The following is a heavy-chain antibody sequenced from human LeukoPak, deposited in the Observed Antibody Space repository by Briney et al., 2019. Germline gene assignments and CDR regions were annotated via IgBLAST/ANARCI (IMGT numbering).Heavy chain of an antibody. CDR1: GGSISSSSYY. D-gene: IGHD1-26*01. V-gene: IGHV4-39*07. CDR2: IYYSGST. CDR3: ARDSGSYFYFDY. J-gene: IGHJ4*02. Sequence: PSETLSLTCTVSGGSISSSSYYWGWIRQPPGKGLEWIGSIYYSGSTYYNPSLKSRVTISVDTSKNQFSLKLSSVTAADTAMFYCARDSGSYFYFDYWGQGTLVTVSS.